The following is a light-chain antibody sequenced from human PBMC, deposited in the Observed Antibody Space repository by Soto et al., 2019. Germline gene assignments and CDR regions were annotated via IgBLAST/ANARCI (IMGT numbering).Light chain of an antibody. J-gene: IGKJ2*01. V-gene: IGKV3D-15*01. CDR1: QTVSRN. CDR2: GVS. CDR3: QQYNNWPYT. Sequence: EIVMTQSPGTLSVSPGERATLSCRASQTVSRNFAWYRQKPGQAPTLLIYGVSTRATGIPARFSGSASVTDFTLTISSLQSEDFAVYFCQQYNNWPYTFGQGTKLEIK.